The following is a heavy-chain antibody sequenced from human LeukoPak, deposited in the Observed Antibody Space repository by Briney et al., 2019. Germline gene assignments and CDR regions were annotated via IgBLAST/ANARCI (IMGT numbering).Heavy chain of an antibody. CDR3: ARDRREAQLWCYYYYGMDV. CDR1: GFTFSSYS. Sequence: GGSLRLSCAASGFTFSSYSINWVRQAPGKGLEWVSSISSSSSYIYYADSVKGRFTISRDNAKNSLYLQMNSLRAEDTAVYYCARDRREAQLWCYYYYGMDVWGQGTTVTVSS. V-gene: IGHV3-21*01. J-gene: IGHJ6*02. CDR2: ISSSSSYI. D-gene: IGHD5-18*01.